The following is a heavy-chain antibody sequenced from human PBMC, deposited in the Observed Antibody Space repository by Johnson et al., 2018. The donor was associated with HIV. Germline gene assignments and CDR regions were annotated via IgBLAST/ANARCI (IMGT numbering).Heavy chain of an antibody. CDR2: ISSSGSTI. CDR3: ARDRPYSDFWSAYSVHGAFDL. V-gene: IGHV3-11*01. D-gene: IGHD3-3*01. Sequence: QVQLVESGGGVVQPGGSLRLSCAASGFTFSDYYMSWIRQAPGKGLEWVSYISSSGSTIYYADSVKGRFTISRDNAKNSLYLQMNSLRTEDTAVYYCARDRPYSDFWSAYSVHGAFDLWGQGTMVTVSS. J-gene: IGHJ3*01. CDR1: GFTFSDYY.